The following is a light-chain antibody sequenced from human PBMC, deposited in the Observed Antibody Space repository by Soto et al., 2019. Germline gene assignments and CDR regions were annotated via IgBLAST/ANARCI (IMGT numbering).Light chain of an antibody. CDR1: QRISSY. J-gene: IGKJ4*01. V-gene: IGKV3-11*01. Sequence: EIVLTQSPATLSLSPGERATLSCRASQRISSYLAWYQQKPGQTPRLLIFDATNRATGIPARFSGSGSGTDFTLTISSLEPEDTAVYYCQQRTDWPSTFGGGTKVEIK. CDR3: QQRTDWPST. CDR2: DAT.